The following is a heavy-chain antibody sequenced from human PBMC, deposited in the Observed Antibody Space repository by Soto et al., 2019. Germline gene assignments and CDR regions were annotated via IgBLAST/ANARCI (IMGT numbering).Heavy chain of an antibody. J-gene: IGHJ4*02. V-gene: IGHV3-23*01. CDR3: ARDLGDQYDFWSDYPAAVDF. D-gene: IGHD3-3*01. CDR2: VSGSGRST. Sequence: GGSLRLSCAASGFTFSSYAMDWVRQSSGKGLEWVSYVSGSGRSTYYADSVKGRFTISRDNSKNMVFLQMSSLRAEDTAVYYCARDLGDQYDFWSDYPAAVDFWGKGTQVTVSS. CDR1: GFTFSSYA.